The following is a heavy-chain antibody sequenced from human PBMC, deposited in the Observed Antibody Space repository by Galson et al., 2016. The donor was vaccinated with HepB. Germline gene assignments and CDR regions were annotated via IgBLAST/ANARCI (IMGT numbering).Heavy chain of an antibody. CDR2: IFSGGAT. D-gene: IGHD3-3*01. CDR1: ELTVSSSY. V-gene: IGHV3-53*01. Sequence: SLRLSCAASELTVSSSYMNWVRQAPGQGLEWVSVIFSGGATYYTDSVKGRFTISRDNSKNTLYLQMNSLSAEDTAVYYCARENFGVVIGRWFDPWGQGTLVTVSS. J-gene: IGHJ5*02. CDR3: ARENFGVVIGRWFDP.